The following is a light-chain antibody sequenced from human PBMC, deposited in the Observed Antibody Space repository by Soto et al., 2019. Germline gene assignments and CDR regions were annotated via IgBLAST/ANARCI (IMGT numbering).Light chain of an antibody. CDR3: QQYGSPIT. J-gene: IGKJ5*01. CDR2: GAS. CDR1: QSVSSSY. V-gene: IGKV3-20*01. Sequence: EIVLTQSPGTLSVSPGERATLSCRASQSVSSSYLAWYQQKPGQAPRLLIYGASSRAIGIPDRLSGSGSGTDFTLTISRLEPEDFAVYYCQQYGSPITFGQGTRLEIK.